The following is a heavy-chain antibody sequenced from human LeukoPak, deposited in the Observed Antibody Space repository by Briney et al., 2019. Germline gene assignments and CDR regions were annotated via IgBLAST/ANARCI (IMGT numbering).Heavy chain of an antibody. J-gene: IGHJ4*02. CDR1: GGSVSSDNW. D-gene: IGHD3-22*01. Sequence: SETLSLTCAVSGGSVSSDNWWSWVRQPPGKGLEWIGEIYHDGDSNYKPSLKSRVKISLDKSKNQISLRLTSVTAADTAVYYCARLHSFGYGVLEYWGQGTLVFVSS. V-gene: IGHV4-4*02. CDR2: IYHDGDS. CDR3: ARLHSFGYGVLEY.